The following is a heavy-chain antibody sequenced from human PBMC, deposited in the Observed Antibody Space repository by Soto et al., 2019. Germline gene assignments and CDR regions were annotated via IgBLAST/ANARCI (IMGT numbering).Heavy chain of an antibody. V-gene: IGHV1-46*01. Sequence: ASVKVSCKASGYTFTSYYMHWVRQAPGQGLEWMGIINPSGGSTSYAQKFQGRVTMTRDTSTSTVYMGLSSLRSEDTAIYYCTRRGRGAWNRGQATYYFDYWGQGTLVTVSS. CDR3: TRRGRGAWNRGQATYYFDY. CDR2: INPSGGST. CDR1: GYTFTSYY. J-gene: IGHJ4*02. D-gene: IGHD1-1*01.